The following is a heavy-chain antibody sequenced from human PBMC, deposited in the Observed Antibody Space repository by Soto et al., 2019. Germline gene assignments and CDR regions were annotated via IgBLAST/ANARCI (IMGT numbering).Heavy chain of an antibody. D-gene: IGHD3-22*01. CDR1: NGSISSRSSY. V-gene: IGHV4-39*07. CDR3: AREAGYYDRSGYNWFDP. J-gene: IGHJ5*02. Sequence: SETLSLTCIVSNGSISSRSSYWGWIRQTPGKGLEWIGSIYYIGNTYYNPSLKSRVTISIDTSKTQFSLMMNSVTAADTAVYYCAREAGYYDRSGYNWFDPWGQGIQVTVSS. CDR2: IYYIGNT.